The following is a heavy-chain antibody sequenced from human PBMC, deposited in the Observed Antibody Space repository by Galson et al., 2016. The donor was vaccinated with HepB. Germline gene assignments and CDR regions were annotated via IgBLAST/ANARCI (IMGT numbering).Heavy chain of an antibody. Sequence: SVKVSCKASGYTFSNHGVNWVRQAPGQRLEWMGWVNPGNGDTRYSQNSQGRATIASDTSATTVYMELNRLTSEDTAVYYCVRDPVRGWAPFDYWGQGTLVTVSS. D-gene: IGHD6-19*01. CDR1: GYTFSNHG. CDR2: VNPGNGDT. J-gene: IGHJ4*02. V-gene: IGHV1-3*01. CDR3: VRDPVRGWAPFDY.